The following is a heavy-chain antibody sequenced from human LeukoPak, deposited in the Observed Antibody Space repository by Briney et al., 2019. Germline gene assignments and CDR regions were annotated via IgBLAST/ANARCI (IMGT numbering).Heavy chain of an antibody. CDR1: GFTFSSYS. Sequence: GGSLRLSCAASGFTFSSYSMNWVRQAPGKGLEWVSSISSSSSYIYYADSVKGRFTISRDNAKNSLYLQMNSLRAEDTAVYYCARDGGSSWYQHYYYYGMDVWGQGTTVTVSS. CDR3: ARDGGSSWYQHYYYYGMDV. D-gene: IGHD6-13*01. V-gene: IGHV3-21*01. CDR2: ISSSSSYI. J-gene: IGHJ6*02.